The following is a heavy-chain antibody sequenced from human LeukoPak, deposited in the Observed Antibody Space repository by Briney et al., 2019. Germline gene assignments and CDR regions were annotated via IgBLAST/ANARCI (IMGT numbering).Heavy chain of an antibody. CDR3: ARDRPTYDRHMMGAYLSFDP. J-gene: IGHJ5*02. CDR2: ISSSSSTI. CDR1: GFTFSSYS. Sequence: PGRSLRLSCAASGFTFSSYSMNWVRQAPGKGLEWVSYISSSSSTIYYADSVKGRFTISRDNAKNSLYLQMNSLRAEDTAVFYCARDRPTYDRHMMGAYLSFDPWGQGTLVTVSS. D-gene: IGHD5-12*01. V-gene: IGHV3-48*04.